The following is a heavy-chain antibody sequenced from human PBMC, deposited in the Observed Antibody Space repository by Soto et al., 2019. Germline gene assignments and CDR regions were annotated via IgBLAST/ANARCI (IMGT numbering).Heavy chain of an antibody. CDR1: GYTFTSYA. CDR3: ARGASMVRGVILAAFDI. CDR2: INAGNGNT. D-gene: IGHD3-10*01. Sequence: QVQLVQSGAEVKKPGASVKVSCKASGYTFTSYAMHWVRQAPGQRLEWMGWINAGNGNTKYSQKFQGRVTITRDTSASTACMELSSLRSEDTAVYYCARGASMVRGVILAAFDIWGQGTMVTVSS. J-gene: IGHJ3*02. V-gene: IGHV1-3*01.